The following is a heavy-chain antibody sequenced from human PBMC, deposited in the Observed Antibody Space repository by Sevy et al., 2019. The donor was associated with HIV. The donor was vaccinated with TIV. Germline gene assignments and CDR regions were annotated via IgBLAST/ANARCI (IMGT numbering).Heavy chain of an antibody. V-gene: IGHV3-23*01. CDR2: FCFGGSKI. Sequence: GESLKISCAASGFTFSIDTMSWVRQAPGKGLEWVSTFCFGGSKIYYADSVKGRFTISRDNSRNTVYLQMNSLRADDTAVYYCAREGCTQPHDYWGQGTLVTVSS. CDR1: GFTFSIDT. J-gene: IGHJ4*02. CDR3: AREGCTQPHDY. D-gene: IGHD2-8*01.